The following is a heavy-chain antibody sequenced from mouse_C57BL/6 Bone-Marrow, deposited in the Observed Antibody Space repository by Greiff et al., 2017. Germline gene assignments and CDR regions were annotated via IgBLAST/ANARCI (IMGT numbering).Heavy chain of an antibody. CDR3: ARHDPDAMDY. J-gene: IGHJ4*01. CDR1: GFTFSDYY. CDR2: ISNGGGST. Sequence: EVQLVESGEGLVQPGGSLKLSCAASGFTFSDYYMYWVRQTPEKRLEWVAYISNGGGSTYYPDTVKGRFTISRDNAKNTLYLQMSRLKSEDTAMYYCARHDPDAMDYWGQGTSVTVSS. V-gene: IGHV5-12*01.